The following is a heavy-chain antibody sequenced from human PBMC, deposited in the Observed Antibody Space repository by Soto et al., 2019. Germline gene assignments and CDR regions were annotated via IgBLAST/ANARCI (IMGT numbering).Heavy chain of an antibody. V-gene: IGHV4-31*03. J-gene: IGHJ2*01. CDR1: GGSISSGGYY. D-gene: IGHD3-22*01. Sequence: QVQLQESGPGLVKPSQTLSLTCTVSGGSISSGGYYWSWIRQHPGKGLEWIGYIYYRGSTYYNPSLKSRVTIAGDTCKNQFSLKLSSVTAADTAVYYCARDRGIYYDFGDGGYFDLWGRGTLVTVSS. CDR3: ARDRGIYYDFGDGGYFDL. CDR2: IYYRGST.